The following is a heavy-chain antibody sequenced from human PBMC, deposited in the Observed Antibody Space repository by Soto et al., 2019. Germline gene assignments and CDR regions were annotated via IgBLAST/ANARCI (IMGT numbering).Heavy chain of an antibody. J-gene: IGHJ4*01. CDR1: GGSISSGGYY. V-gene: IGHV4-31*03. CDR3: ARPARQDTVAGDY. CDR2: IYYSGST. Sequence: PSETLSLTCTVSGGSISSGGYYWSWIRQHPGKGLEWIGYIYYSGSTYYNPSLKSRVTISVDTSKNQFSLKLSSVTAADTAVYYCARPARQDTVAGDYWGQGTLVTVSS. D-gene: IGHD5-12*01.